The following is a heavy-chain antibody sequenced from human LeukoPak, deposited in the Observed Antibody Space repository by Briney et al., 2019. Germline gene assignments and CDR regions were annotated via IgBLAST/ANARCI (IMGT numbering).Heavy chain of an antibody. CDR2: ISGSGGST. CDR1: GFTFSACG. CDR3: AKVGYYDSSGYYTS. V-gene: IGHV3-23*01. J-gene: IGHJ4*02. Sequence: GGSLRLSCAASGFTFSACGMSWVRQAPGKGLEWVSAISGSGGSTYYADSVKGRFTISRDNSKNTLYLQMNSLRAEDTAVYYCAKVGYYDSSGYYTSWGQGTLVTVSS. D-gene: IGHD3-22*01.